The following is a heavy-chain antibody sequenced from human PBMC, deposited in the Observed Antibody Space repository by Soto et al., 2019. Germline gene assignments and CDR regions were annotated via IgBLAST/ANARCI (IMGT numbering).Heavy chain of an antibody. CDR2: IGSSSSYI. CDR3: ARVVGYYDPYSYYGMDV. V-gene: IGHV3-21*01. Sequence: EVQLVESGGGLVKPGGSLRLSCAASGFTFSKYNMNWVRQAPGGGLEWVSSIGSSSSYISYADSVKGRFTISRDNAKNSLSLQMNNPRAEDTAVYYCARVVGYYDPYSYYGMDVWGRGTTVTVSS. CDR1: GFTFSKYN. D-gene: IGHD3-22*01. J-gene: IGHJ6*02.